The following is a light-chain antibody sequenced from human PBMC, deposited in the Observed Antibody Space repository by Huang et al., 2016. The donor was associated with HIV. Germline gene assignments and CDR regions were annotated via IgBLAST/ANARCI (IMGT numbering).Light chain of an antibody. J-gene: IGKJ4*01. V-gene: IGKV3-15*01. CDR2: GSS. CDR1: RSVSTN. CDR3: HQYNNWLLS. Sequence: EIVMTQSPATLSVSPGQRVTLSCRANRSVSTNLAWYQQRHGQAPRLLIYGSSTWAPGIPARFIGSGAGTDFSLTISSLQSEDFALYYCHQYNNWLLSFGGGTRV.